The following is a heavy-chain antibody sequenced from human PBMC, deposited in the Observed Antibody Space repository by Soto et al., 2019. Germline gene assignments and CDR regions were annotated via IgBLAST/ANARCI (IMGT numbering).Heavy chain of an antibody. J-gene: IGHJ3*02. CDR3: ARVRVTSDAFDI. Sequence: QVQLVESGGGLVKPGGSLSVSCAASGFTFSDYYMSWIRQAPGNGLEWVSYISSSGSTIYYADSVKGRFTISRDNAKNSLYLQMNSLRAEDTAVYYCARVRVTSDAFDIWGQGTMVTVSS. CDR2: ISSSGSTI. D-gene: IGHD4-4*01. V-gene: IGHV3-11*01. CDR1: GFTFSDYY.